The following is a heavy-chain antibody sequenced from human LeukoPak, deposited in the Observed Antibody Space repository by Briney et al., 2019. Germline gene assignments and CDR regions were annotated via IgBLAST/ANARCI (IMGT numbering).Heavy chain of an antibody. CDR2: MYYSGSS. V-gene: IGHV4-59*01. CDR1: GGSISSYY. Sequence: PSETLSLTCTVSGGSISSYYWSWIRQPPGKGLEWIGYMYYSGSSNNNPSLKSRLTISVDTSKSQFSLKPNSVTAADTAVYYCARGQEMATGFDYWGQGTLVTVSS. J-gene: IGHJ4*02. D-gene: IGHD5-24*01. CDR3: ARGQEMATGFDY.